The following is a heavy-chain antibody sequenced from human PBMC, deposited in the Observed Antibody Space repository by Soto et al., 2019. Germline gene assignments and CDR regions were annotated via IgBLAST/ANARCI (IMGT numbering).Heavy chain of an antibody. CDR3: ARHSPLYIVATPDIDY. Sequence: QVQLQESGPGLVKPSETLSLTCTVSGGSISSYYWSWIRQPPGKGLEWIGYISYSGSTNYNPSLKSRVTISVDTAKNQFSLKLSSVTAADTAVYYCARHSPLYIVATPDIDYWGQGTLVTVSS. CDR1: GGSISSYY. D-gene: IGHD5-12*01. CDR2: ISYSGST. J-gene: IGHJ4*02. V-gene: IGHV4-59*08.